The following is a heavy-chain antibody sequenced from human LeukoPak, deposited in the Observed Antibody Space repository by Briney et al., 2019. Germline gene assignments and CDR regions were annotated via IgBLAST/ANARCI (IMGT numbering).Heavy chain of an antibody. D-gene: IGHD1-26*01. CDR2: ISGYNGKT. CDR3: ARVGATYGDPLEYDY. V-gene: IGHV1-18*01. CDR1: GYSFATYA. J-gene: IGHJ4*02. Sequence: ASVKVSCKASGYSFATYAITWVRQARGLGLAWMGWISGYNGKTNYAPKLQGRLTMTTDTSTSTAYMEQRSLRSDDTAMYYCARVGATYGDPLEYDYWGQGTLVTVSS.